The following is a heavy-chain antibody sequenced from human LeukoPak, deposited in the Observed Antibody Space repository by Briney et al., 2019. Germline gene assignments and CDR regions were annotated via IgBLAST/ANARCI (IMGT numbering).Heavy chain of an antibody. V-gene: IGHV3-7*01. CDR2: IKQDGSEK. CDR1: GFTFSSYW. Sequence: PGGSLRLSCAASGFTFSSYWMSWVRQAPGKGLEWVANIKQDGSEKYYVDSVKGRFTISRENAKNSLYLQMNSLGAEDTAVYYCARDSGRLGECVDYWGQGTLVTVSS. J-gene: IGHJ4*02. CDR3: ARDSGRLGECVDY. D-gene: IGHD3-16*01.